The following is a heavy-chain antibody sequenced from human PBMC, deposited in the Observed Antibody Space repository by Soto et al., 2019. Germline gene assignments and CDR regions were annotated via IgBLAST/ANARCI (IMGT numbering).Heavy chain of an antibody. CDR3: ARGIAAAASFDY. Sequence: SETLSLTCAVSGGSISIGGYSWSWIRQPPGKGLEWIGYIYHSGSTYYNPSLKSRVTISVDRSKNQFSLKLSSATAADTAVYYCARGIAAAASFDYWGQGTLVTVS. CDR1: GGSISIGGYS. CDR2: IYHSGST. D-gene: IGHD6-13*01. J-gene: IGHJ4*02. V-gene: IGHV4-30-2*01.